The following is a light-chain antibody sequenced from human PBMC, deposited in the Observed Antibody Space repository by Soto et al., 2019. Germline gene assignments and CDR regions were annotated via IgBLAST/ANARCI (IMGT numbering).Light chain of an antibody. CDR3: SSYTSSSPPVV. J-gene: IGLJ2*01. CDR1: SSDVGGYNY. V-gene: IGLV2-14*01. Sequence: QLVLTQPASVSGSPGQSITISCTGTSSDVGGYNYVSWYQQHPGKAPKLMIYDVSNRPSGVSNRFSGSKSGNTASLTISGLQAEDEADYYCSSYTSSSPPVVFGGGTKVTVL. CDR2: DVS.